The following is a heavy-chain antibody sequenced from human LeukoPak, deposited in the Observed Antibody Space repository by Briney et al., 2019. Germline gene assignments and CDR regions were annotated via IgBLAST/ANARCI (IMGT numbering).Heavy chain of an antibody. CDR3: ARTAAGKDYYFDY. D-gene: IGHD6-13*01. CDR1: GGSFSGYY. CDR2: INHSGST. J-gene: IGHJ4*02. Sequence: SETLSLTCAVYGGSFSGYYWSWIRQPPGKGLEWIGEINHSGSTNYNPSLKSRVTISVGTSKNQFSLKLSSVTAADTAVYYCARTAAGKDYYFDYWGQGTLVTVSS. V-gene: IGHV4-34*01.